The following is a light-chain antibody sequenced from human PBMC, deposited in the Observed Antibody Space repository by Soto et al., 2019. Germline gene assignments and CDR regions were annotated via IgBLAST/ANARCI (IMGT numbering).Light chain of an antibody. CDR3: QVWDSSSDSVV. J-gene: IGLJ2*01. V-gene: IGLV3-21*02. CDR2: DDN. CDR1: NIGSKS. Sequence: SYELTQPPSVSVAPGQTARITCGGNNIGSKSVHWYQQKPGQAPVLVVYDDNDRPSGIPERFSGSTSGNTATLTISRVEAGDEADYYCQVWDSSSDSVVFGGGTKLTVL.